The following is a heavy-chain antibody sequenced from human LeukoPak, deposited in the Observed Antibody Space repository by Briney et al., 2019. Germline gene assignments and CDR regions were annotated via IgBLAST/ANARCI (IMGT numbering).Heavy chain of an antibody. V-gene: IGHV4-34*01. J-gene: IGHJ4*02. CDR3: ARHVGFDCSSTSCYSGIFDY. CDR2: VNHSGIT. Sequence: PSETLSLTCAVYGGSFSGYYWNWIRQPPGKGLEWIGEVNHSGITNYNPSLKSRVTISVDTSKNQFSLKLSSVTAADTAVYYCARHVGFDCSSTSCYSGIFDYWGQGTLVTVSS. CDR1: GGSFSGYY. D-gene: IGHD2-2*01.